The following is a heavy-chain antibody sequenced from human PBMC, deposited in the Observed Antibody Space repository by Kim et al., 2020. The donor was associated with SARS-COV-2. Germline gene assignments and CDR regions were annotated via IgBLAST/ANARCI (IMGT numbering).Heavy chain of an antibody. J-gene: IGHJ6*02. Sequence: SETLSLTCTVSGGSVRTTSHYWGWVRQPPGKGLEWIGRIFYSGNTFYNPSLKGRVTISVDTSKNQFSLNLRSLTAADTAVYHCARESGDYYNSMDVWGQG. D-gene: IGHD7-27*01. CDR2: IFYSGNT. V-gene: IGHV4-39*01. CDR3: ARESGDYYNSMDV. CDR1: GGSVRTTSHY.